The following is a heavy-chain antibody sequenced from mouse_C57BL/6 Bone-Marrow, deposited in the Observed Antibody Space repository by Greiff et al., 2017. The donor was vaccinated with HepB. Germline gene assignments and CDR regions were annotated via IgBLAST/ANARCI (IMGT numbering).Heavy chain of an antibody. CDR2: INPNYGTT. CDR3: ARSPYYGVPRGYFDV. V-gene: IGHV1-39*01. D-gene: IGHD1-1*01. J-gene: IGHJ1*03. Sequence: EVKLVESGPELVKPGASVKISCKASGYSFTDYNMNWVKQSNGKSLEWIGVINPNYGTTSYNQKFKGKATLTVDQSSSTAYMQLNSLTSEDSAVYYCARSPYYGVPRGYFDVWGTGTTVTVSS. CDR1: GYSFTDYN.